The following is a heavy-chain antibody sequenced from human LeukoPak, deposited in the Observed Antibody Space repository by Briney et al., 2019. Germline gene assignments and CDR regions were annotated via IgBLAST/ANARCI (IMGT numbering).Heavy chain of an antibody. D-gene: IGHD3-22*01. CDR2: ISSNRGRT. CDR1: GFTFSSYA. CDR3: VKGGIVVLISAFDI. V-gene: IGHV3-64D*06. Sequence: PGGSLRLSCSASGFTFSSYAMLWVRKAPGKGLEYVSTISSNRGRTYYAASVKGRFTISRDNSKNTLYLQMSSLRAEDTAVYYCVKGGIVVLISAFDIWGQGTMVTVSS. J-gene: IGHJ3*02.